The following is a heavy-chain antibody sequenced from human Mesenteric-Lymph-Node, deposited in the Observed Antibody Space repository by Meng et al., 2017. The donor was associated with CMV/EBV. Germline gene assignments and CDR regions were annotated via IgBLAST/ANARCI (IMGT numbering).Heavy chain of an antibody. CDR2: ISPYNGNT. J-gene: IGHJ6*02. V-gene: IGHV1-18*01. Sequence: ASVKVSCKASGYTFTSYGISWVRQAPGQGLEWMAWISPYNGNTHYAQKLQGRVTMTTDTSTSTAYMELRSLRSDDTAVYYCARGSMSSGWSLDYYYGMDVWGQGTTVTVSS. D-gene: IGHD6-19*01. CDR3: ARGSMSSGWSLDYYYGMDV. CDR1: GYTFTSYG.